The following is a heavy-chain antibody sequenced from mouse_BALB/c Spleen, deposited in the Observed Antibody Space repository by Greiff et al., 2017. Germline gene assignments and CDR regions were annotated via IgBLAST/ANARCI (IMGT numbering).Heavy chain of an antibody. V-gene: IGHV1S127*01. CDR2: IDPSDSYT. Sequence: QVQLQQPGAELVKPGASVKMSCKASGYTFTSYWMHWVKQRPGQGLEWIGVIDPSDSYTSYNQKFKGKATLTVDTSSSTAYMQLSSLTSEDSAVYYCTREESFAYWGQGTLVTVSA. J-gene: IGHJ3*01. CDR3: TREESFAY. CDR1: GYTFTSYW.